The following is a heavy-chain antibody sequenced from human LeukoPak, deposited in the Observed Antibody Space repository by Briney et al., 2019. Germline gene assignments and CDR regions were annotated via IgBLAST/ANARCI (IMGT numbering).Heavy chain of an antibody. V-gene: IGHV3-15*01. CDR3: ARVRDGDYYDY. CDR1: GFTFSNAW. J-gene: IGHJ4*02. Sequence: GGSLRLSCATSGFTFSNAWMSWVRQAPGKGLEWAGRIKSKPDGETTDYAAPVKGRFSISRDDSKNTVYLQMNSLRADDTAVYYCARVRDGDYYDYWGQGTQVTVSS. D-gene: IGHD4-17*01. CDR2: IKSKPDGETT.